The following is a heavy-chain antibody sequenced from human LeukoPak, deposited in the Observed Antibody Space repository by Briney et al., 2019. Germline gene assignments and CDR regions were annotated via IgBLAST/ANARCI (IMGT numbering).Heavy chain of an antibody. J-gene: IGHJ4*02. V-gene: IGHV4-59*01. CDR3: ARGVYIAAAQYGY. D-gene: IGHD6-13*01. Sequence: PSETLSLTCTVSGGSISSYYWSLLRRPPGKGLEWIGYIYYSGTTNYNPSLKSRVTISVDTSKNQFSLKLSSVTAADTAVYYCARGVYIAAAQYGYWGQGTLVTVSS. CDR1: GGSISSYY. CDR2: IYYSGTT.